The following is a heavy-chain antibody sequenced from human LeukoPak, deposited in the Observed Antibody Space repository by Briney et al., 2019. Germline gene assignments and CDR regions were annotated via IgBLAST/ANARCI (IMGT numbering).Heavy chain of an antibody. CDR1: GFTFGGYA. Sequence: GGSLRLSCEASGFTFGGYAMSWVRQAPGKGLEWISDISGAGRETYYADSVKGRFTISRDNSKNTLYLQLNSLGAEDTAVYFCAKIDSPRVGRRAPFDYWGQGTLVTVSS. J-gene: IGHJ4*02. D-gene: IGHD3-9*01. V-gene: IGHV3-23*01. CDR3: AKIDSPRVGRRAPFDY. CDR2: ISGAGRET.